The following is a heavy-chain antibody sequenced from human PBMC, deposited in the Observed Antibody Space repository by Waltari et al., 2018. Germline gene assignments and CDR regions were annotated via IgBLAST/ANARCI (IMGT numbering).Heavy chain of an antibody. D-gene: IGHD4-17*01. CDR2: SYYSGST. CDR1: GGSIASGGYA. Sequence: QVQLQESGPGLVTPSQTLSLPGTVSGGSIASGGYAWSSCRQHPGKGLEWIGYSYYSGSTYYNPALKSLVTISVDTSKNQFSRKLSSVTAADTAVYYCARKYGDYGFVDVWGKGTTVTVSS. V-gene: IGHV4-31*01. J-gene: IGHJ6*04. CDR3: ARKYGDYGFVDV.